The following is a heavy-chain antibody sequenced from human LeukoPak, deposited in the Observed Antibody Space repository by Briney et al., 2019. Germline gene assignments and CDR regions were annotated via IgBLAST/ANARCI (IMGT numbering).Heavy chain of an antibody. Sequence: ASVKVSCKASGYTFTAYYIHWVRQAPGQGLEWMGWINPNSGGTNYAQKFQGRVTMTRDTSTSTVYMELSSLKSEDTAVYYCARDRNYGDYSRVCMDYWGQGTLVTVSS. V-gene: IGHV1-2*02. J-gene: IGHJ4*02. CDR3: ARDRNYGDYSRVCMDY. CDR1: GYTFTAYY. D-gene: IGHD4-17*01. CDR2: INPNSGGT.